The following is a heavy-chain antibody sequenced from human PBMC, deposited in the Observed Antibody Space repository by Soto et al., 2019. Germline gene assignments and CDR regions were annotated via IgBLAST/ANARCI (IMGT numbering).Heavy chain of an antibody. CDR2: ISAYNGNT. Sequence: ASVKVSCKPSGYTFTSYGISWVRQAPGQGLEWMGWISAYNGNTNYAQKLQGRVTMTTDTSTSTAYMELRSLRSDDTAVYYCARDRQDDFWSGYSLPYYYGMDVWGQGTTVTVSS. CDR1: GYTFTSYG. V-gene: IGHV1-18*01. J-gene: IGHJ6*02. D-gene: IGHD3-3*01. CDR3: ARDRQDDFWSGYSLPYYYGMDV.